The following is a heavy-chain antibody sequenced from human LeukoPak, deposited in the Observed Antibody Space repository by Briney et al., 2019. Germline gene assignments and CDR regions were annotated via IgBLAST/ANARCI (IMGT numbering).Heavy chain of an antibody. CDR2: IYYSGST. J-gene: IGHJ4*02. V-gene: IGHV4-59*08. CDR3: ARRLSGWYGNYFDY. Sequence: SETLSLTCTVSGGSISSHYWSWIRQPPGKGLEWIGYIYYSGSTNYNPSLKSRVTISVDTSKNQFSLKLSSVTAADTAVYYCARRLSGWYGNYFDYWGQGTLVTVSS. D-gene: IGHD6-19*01. CDR1: GGSISSHY.